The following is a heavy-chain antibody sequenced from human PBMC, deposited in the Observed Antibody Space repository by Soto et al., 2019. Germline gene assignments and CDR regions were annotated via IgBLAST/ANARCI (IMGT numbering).Heavy chain of an antibody. CDR1: GFTFSDYY. CDR3: ARELEDMVRGVMAPDY. CDR2: ISSSGSTI. D-gene: IGHD3-10*01. J-gene: IGHJ4*02. V-gene: IGHV3-11*01. Sequence: PGGSLRLSCAASGFTFSDYYMSWIRQAPGKGLEWVSYISSSGSTIYYADSVKSRFTISRDNAKNSLYLQMNSLRAEDTAVYYCARELEDMVRGVMAPDYWGQGTLVTVSS.